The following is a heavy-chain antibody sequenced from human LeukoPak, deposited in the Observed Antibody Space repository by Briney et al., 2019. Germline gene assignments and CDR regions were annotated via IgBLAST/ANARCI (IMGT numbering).Heavy chain of an antibody. J-gene: IGHJ4*02. D-gene: IGHD6-13*01. CDR1: GGSNSRGRYY. Sequence: SETLSLTCTVSGGSNSRGRYYWGWIRQPPGKGLEWVGSIYYSGSTYYNPSLKSRVTLSVDTSKKQFSLKLNSVTAADTAVYYCAREVAASSWSYWGQRTLVTVSS. V-gene: IGHV4-39*01. CDR2: IYYSGST. CDR3: AREVAASSWSY.